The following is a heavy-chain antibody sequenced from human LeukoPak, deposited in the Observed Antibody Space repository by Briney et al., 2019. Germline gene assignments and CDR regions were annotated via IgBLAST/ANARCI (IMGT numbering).Heavy chain of an antibody. V-gene: IGHV1-18*01. D-gene: IGHD6-19*01. CDR1: GYTFTSYG. J-gene: IGHJ4*02. CDR3: ARVRGMEGYSSDWRPKRGYFDY. CDR2: ISAYNGNT. Sequence: ASVKVSCKASGYTFTSYGISWVRQAPGQGLEWMGWISAYNGNTNYAQKLQGRVTMTTDTSTSTAYMELRSLRSDDTAVYYCARVRGMEGYSSDWRPKRGYFDYWGQGTLVTVSS.